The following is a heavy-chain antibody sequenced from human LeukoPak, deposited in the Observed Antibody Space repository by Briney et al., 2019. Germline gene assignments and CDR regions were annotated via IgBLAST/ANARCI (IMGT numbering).Heavy chain of an antibody. CDR3: ARRTPGHGSSWYDITFNY. J-gene: IGHJ4*02. CDR2: IYPGGSDT. V-gene: IGHV5-51*01. Sequence: GESLKISCKGSGYSFNSHWIGWVRQMPGKGLEYMGIIYPGGSDTRYSPSFRGQVTMSADKSISTAYLQWSSLKASDTAMYYCARRTPGHGSSWYDITFNYWGQGTLVTVSS. CDR1: GYSFNSHW. D-gene: IGHD6-13*01.